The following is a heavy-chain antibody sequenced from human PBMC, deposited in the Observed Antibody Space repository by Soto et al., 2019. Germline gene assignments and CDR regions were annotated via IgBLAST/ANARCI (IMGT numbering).Heavy chain of an antibody. V-gene: IGHV3-23*01. CDR3: ARERYDFWSGYYPSNWFDP. Sequence: GGSLRLSCAASGFTFSNYAMNWVRQAPGKGLEWVSAISGSGGTTYYADSVKGRFTISRDNSKNTLYLQMNSLRAEDTAVYYCARERYDFWSGYYPSNWFDPWGQGTLVTVSS. J-gene: IGHJ5*02. D-gene: IGHD3-3*01. CDR1: GFTFSNYA. CDR2: ISGSGGTT.